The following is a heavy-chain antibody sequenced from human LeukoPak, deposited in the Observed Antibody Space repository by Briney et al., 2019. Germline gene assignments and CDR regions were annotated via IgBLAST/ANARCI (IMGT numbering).Heavy chain of an antibody. CDR1: GFTFDDYG. J-gene: IGHJ4*02. Sequence: GGSLRLSCAASGFTFDDYGMSWVRHAPGKGLEWVSFIYSGCNTHYSDSLKGRFTISRDNSKNTLYLQMNSLRVEDTAVYYCARRAGAYSHPYDYWGQGTLVTVSS. CDR3: ARRAGAYSHPYDY. D-gene: IGHD4/OR15-4a*01. CDR2: IYSGCNT. V-gene: IGHV3-53*01.